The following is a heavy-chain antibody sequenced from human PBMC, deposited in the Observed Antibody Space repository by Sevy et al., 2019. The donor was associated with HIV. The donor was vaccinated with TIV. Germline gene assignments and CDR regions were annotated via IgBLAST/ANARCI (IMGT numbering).Heavy chain of an antibody. CDR2: FDPEDGRT. CDR1: GYTLTDFS. CDR3: ARSLRIAAAGRGSWFDP. V-gene: IGHV1-24*01. D-gene: IGHD6-13*01. Sequence: ASVKVSCKLSGYTLTDFSMHWVRQAPGKGLEWVATFDPEDGRTIYAQKFQGRVTMTEDTSTDTAYMELNSLRSDDTAVYYCARSLRIAAAGRGSWFDPWGQGTLVTVSS. J-gene: IGHJ5*02.